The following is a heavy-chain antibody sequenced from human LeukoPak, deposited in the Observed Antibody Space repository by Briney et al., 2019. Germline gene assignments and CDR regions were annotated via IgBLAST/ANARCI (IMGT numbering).Heavy chain of an antibody. Sequence: SVKVSCKASVGTFSSYAISWVRQAPGQGLEWMGGIIPIFGTANYAQKFQGRVTVTADESTSTAYMELSSLRSEDTAVYYCARDGSRVPNPYCSSTSCHDAFYIWDQGTMVTVSS. J-gene: IGHJ3*02. CDR3: ARDGSRVPNPYCSSTSCHDAFYI. D-gene: IGHD2-2*01. CDR2: IIPIFGTA. V-gene: IGHV1-69*01. CDR1: VGTFSSYA.